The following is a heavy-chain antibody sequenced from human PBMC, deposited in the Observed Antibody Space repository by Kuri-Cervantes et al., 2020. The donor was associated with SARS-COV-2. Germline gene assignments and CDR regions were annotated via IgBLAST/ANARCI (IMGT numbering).Heavy chain of an antibody. V-gene: IGHV1-45*02. J-gene: IGHJ3*02. CDR3: VRSGPGAISREDGALDI. CDR2: ITPFNGNT. CDR1: GDTFTYRF. D-gene: IGHD4/OR15-4a*01. Sequence: SVKVSCKASGDTFTYRFLHWVRQAPGQAPEWMGWITPFNGNTKYAQKFQDRVTITRDRSMNTAYMELSSLRSEDTAMYYCVRSGPGAISREDGALDIWGQGTMVTVSS.